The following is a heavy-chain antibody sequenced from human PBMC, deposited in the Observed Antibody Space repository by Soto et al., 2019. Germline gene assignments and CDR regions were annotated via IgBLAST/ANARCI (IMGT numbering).Heavy chain of an antibody. CDR2: ISGSGGST. Sequence: GVSLRLSCSASGFTFSSYAMSWVRQAPGKGLEWVSAISGSGGSTYYADSVKGRFTISRDNSKNTLYLQMNSLRAEDTAVYYCAKGHRRERQDYYGMDAWGQGATITVYS. D-gene: IGHD1-1*01. V-gene: IGHV3-23*01. CDR1: GFTFSSYA. CDR3: AKGHRRERQDYYGMDA. J-gene: IGHJ6*02.